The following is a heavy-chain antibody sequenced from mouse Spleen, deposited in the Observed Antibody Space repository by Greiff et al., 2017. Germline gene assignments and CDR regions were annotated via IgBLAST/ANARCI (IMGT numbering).Heavy chain of an antibody. J-gene: IGHJ1*01. CDR3: ARDYYYDGSYNWYFDV. CDR1: GYTFTSYW. Sequence: QVQLQQPGTELVKPGASVKLSCKASGYTFTSYWMHWVKQRPGQGLEWIGNINPSNGGTNYNEKFKSKATLTVDKSSSTAYMQLSSLTSEDSAVYYCARDYYYDGSYNWYFDVWGAGTTVTVSS. D-gene: IGHD1-1*01. V-gene: IGHV1-53*01. CDR2: INPSNGGT.